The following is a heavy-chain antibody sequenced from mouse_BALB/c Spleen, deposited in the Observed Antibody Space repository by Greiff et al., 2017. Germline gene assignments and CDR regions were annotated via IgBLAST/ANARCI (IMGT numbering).Heavy chain of an antibody. CDR3: ARKGIYYYGSSYIYAMDY. Sequence: QVQLQQSGPGLVQPSQSLSITCTVSGFSLTSYGVHWVRQSPGKGLEWLGVIWSGGSTDYNAAFISRLSISKDNSKSQVFFKMNSLQANDTAIYYCARKGIYYYGSSYIYAMDYWGQGTSVTVSS. CDR1: GFSLTSYG. D-gene: IGHD1-1*01. V-gene: IGHV2-2*02. J-gene: IGHJ4*01. CDR2: IWSGGST.